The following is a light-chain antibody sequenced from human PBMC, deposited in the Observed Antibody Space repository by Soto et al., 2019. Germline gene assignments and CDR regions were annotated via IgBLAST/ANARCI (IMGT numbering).Light chain of an antibody. CDR3: TSYTSTSPYV. V-gene: IGLV2-14*01. J-gene: IGLJ1*01. Sequence: QSVLTQPASVSGSPGQSITISRTGTSSDVGTYNYVSWYQHHPGKAPKLMIYEVTNRPSGVSNRFSGSKSGNTASLTISGLQAEDEADYYCTSYTSTSPYVFGPGTKVTVL. CDR1: SSDVGTYNY. CDR2: EVT.